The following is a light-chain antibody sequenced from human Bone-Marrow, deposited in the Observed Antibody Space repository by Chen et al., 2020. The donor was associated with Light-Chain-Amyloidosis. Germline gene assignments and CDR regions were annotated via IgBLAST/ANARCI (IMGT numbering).Light chain of an antibody. CDR1: SSDVGTYNL. V-gene: IGLV2-23*01. CDR3: CSYAGRGKM. Sequence: QSALTHPASVSGSPGQSIPIPCTGSSSDVGTYNLVSGYKHHQGKAPKLIIYEAKKRPSGVSNRFSGCRCGYTASLTISGLQAEDEADYYCCSYAGRGKMFGGGTKLTVL. CDR2: EAK. J-gene: IGLJ3*02.